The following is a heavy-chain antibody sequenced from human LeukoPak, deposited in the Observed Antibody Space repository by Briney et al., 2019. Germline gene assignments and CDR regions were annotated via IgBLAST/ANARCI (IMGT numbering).Heavy chain of an antibody. Sequence: GASVKVSCKASGFTFTSSAMQWVRQARGQRLEWIGWIVVGSGNTNYAQKFQERVTITRDMSTSTAYMELSSLRSEDTAVYYCAGGGSGREQWLRGYYYYYMDVWGKGTTVTISS. J-gene: IGHJ6*03. CDR2: IVVGSGNT. CDR1: GFTFTSSA. CDR3: AGGGSGREQWLRGYYYYYMDV. V-gene: IGHV1-58*02. D-gene: IGHD6-19*01.